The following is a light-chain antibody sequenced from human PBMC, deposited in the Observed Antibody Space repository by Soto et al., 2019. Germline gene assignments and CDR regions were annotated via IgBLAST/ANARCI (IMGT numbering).Light chain of an antibody. CDR1: QGISSF. J-gene: IGKJ4*01. V-gene: IGKV1-9*01. CDR2: AAS. Sequence: IQLTQTPSSLSASVGDRVTITCRASQGISSFLAWYQQQPGKAPKLLIYAASSLQSGVPSRFSGSRVGTAFILTITSMQHEDDATSYCQQVESYPPTFGGGTTVEMK. CDR3: QQVESYPPT.